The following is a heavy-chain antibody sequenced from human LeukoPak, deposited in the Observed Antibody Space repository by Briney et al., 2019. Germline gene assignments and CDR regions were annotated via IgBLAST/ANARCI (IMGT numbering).Heavy chain of an antibody. D-gene: IGHD4-17*01. V-gene: IGHV1-69*13. CDR1: GYTFTSYY. CDR2: IIPIFGTA. CDR3: ARGDYGDEGAPHDY. J-gene: IGHJ4*02. Sequence: GASVKVSCKASGYTFTSYYMHWVRQAPGQGLEWMGGIIPIFGTANYAQKFQGRVTITADESTSTAYMELSSLRSEDTAVYYCARGDYGDEGAPHDYWGQGTLVTVSS.